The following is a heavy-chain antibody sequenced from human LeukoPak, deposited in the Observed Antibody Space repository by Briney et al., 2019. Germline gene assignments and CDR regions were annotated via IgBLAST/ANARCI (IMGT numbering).Heavy chain of an antibody. CDR1: GFTFSHFW. D-gene: IGHD3-10*01. CDR3: ARDYYGSGSSSDY. J-gene: IGHJ4*02. CDR2: IKKTGSET. V-gene: IGHV3-7*01. Sequence: GGSLRLSCAASGFTFSHFWMSWVRQAPGKGLEWVAYIKKTGSETYYVDSVKGRFTITRDNTRSSLFLQMYSLRAEDTAVYFCARDYYGSGSSSDYWGQGTLVTVSS.